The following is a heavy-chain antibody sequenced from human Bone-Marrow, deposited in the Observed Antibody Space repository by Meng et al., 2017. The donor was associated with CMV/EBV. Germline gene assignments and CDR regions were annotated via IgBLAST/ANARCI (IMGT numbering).Heavy chain of an antibody. Sequence: QAQWVQSGAEVMNAGSAVKVSCKASGGTLGSYAISWVRQAPGQGLEWIGGIIPIFGTANYAQKFQGRVTITADKSTSTAYMELSSLRSEDTAVYYCARGGSRFGEFFVLFDYWGQGTLVTVSS. CDR2: IIPIFGTA. CDR1: GGTLGSYA. D-gene: IGHD3-10*01. J-gene: IGHJ4*02. CDR3: ARGGSRFGEFFVLFDY. V-gene: IGHV1-69*14.